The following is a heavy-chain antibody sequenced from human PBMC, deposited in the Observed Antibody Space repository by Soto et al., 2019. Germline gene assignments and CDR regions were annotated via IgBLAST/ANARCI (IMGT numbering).Heavy chain of an antibody. CDR1: GFTFRTIA. V-gene: IGHV3-30-3*01. J-gene: IGHJ4*02. D-gene: IGHD3-22*01. CDR3: ARDRVYYYDNSGYYNFDY. Sequence: QVQLVESGGGVAKPGRSLRVSFAASGFTFRTIAWTGVRQAPGKGLEWVAVVSYDGSKQFYADSVEGRFTISRDSSKSTLYLHMDNLRDEDTAVYYCARDRVYYYDNSGYYNFDYWGQGTLVTVSS. CDR2: VSYDGSKQ.